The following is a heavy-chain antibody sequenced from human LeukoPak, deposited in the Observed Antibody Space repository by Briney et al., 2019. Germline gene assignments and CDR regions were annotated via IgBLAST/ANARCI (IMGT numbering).Heavy chain of an antibody. Sequence: GVSLRLSCAASGFTFSSYAMHWVRQAPGKGLEWVAVISYDGRNKYYADSVKGRFTISRDKSKNTLYLQMNSLRAEDTAVYYCARAGSGSYYAVYYYYGMDVWGQGTTVTVSS. D-gene: IGHD3-10*01. CDR3: ARAGSGSYYAVYYYYGMDV. CDR2: ISYDGRNK. J-gene: IGHJ6*02. V-gene: IGHV3-30*04. CDR1: GFTFSSYA.